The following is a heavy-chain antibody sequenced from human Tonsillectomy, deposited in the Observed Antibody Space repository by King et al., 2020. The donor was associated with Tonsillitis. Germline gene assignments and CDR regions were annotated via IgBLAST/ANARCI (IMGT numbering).Heavy chain of an antibody. Sequence: QLQESGPGLVKPSETLSLTCTVSGGSISSYYWSWIRQPPGQGLEWIGYIYYSGSTNYNPSLKRRVTISLETSKNQFSLKLSSVTAADTAVYYCAREDNYYFDYWGQGTLVTVSS. CDR3: AREDNYYFDY. CDR2: IYYSGST. CDR1: GGSISSYY. V-gene: IGHV4-59*01. D-gene: IGHD1-1*01. J-gene: IGHJ4*02.